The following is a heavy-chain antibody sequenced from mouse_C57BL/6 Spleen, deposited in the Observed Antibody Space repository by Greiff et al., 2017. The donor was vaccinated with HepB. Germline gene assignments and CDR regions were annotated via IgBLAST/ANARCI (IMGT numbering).Heavy chain of an antibody. CDR2: ISYDGSN. D-gene: IGHD2-10*01. Sequence: EVQLVESGPGLVKPSQSLSLPCSVTGYSITSGYYWNWIRQFPGNKLAWMGYISYDGSNNYNPSLKNRISITRDTSKNQFFLMFSSVTTEDTATYYCARQSYSPYYFDYWGQGTPLTVSS. J-gene: IGHJ2*01. CDR3: ARQSYSPYYFDY. V-gene: IGHV3-6*01. CDR1: GYSITSGYY.